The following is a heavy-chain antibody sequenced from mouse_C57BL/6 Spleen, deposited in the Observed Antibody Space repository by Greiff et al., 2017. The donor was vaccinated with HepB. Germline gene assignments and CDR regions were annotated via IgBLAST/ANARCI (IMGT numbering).Heavy chain of an antibody. V-gene: IGHV1-69*01. CDR3: ARGSNSFAY. D-gene: IGHD2-5*01. Sequence: VQLQQPGAELVMPGASVKLSCKASGYTFTSYWMHWVKQRPGQGLEWIGEIDPSDSYTNYNQKFKGKSTLTVDKSSSTAYMQLCSLTSEDSAVYYCARGSNSFAYWGQGTLVTVSA. J-gene: IGHJ3*01. CDR1: GYTFTSYW. CDR2: IDPSDSYT.